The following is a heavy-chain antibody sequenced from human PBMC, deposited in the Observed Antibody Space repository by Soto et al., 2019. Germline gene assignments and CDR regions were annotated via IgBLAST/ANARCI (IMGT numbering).Heavy chain of an antibody. CDR1: GCKFTSFW. CDR2: IYPGDSDT. Sequence: GESKKVSYRGAGCKFTSFWIVWMRQQPGKGLEWMGIIYPGDSDTRYSPSFQGQVTISADKSISTAYLQWSSLKASDTAMYYCAAGQLPAPYAFDIRGQGTMVTVSS. CDR3: AAGQLPAPYAFDI. J-gene: IGHJ3*02. V-gene: IGHV5-51*01. D-gene: IGHD3-10*01.